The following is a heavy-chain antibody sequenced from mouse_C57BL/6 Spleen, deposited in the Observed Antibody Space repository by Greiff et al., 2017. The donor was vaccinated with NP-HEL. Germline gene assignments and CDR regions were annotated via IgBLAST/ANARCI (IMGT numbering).Heavy chain of an antibody. J-gene: IGHJ1*03. CDR1: GYSFTDYN. V-gene: IGHV1-39*01. Sequence: EVQLVESGPELVKPGASVKISCKASGYSFTDYNMNWVKQSTGKSLEWIGVINPNYGTTSYNQKFKGKATLTVDKSSSTAYMQLNSLTSEDSAVYDCAGGPYYADSSPCWYFDDWGTGTTVTVSS. D-gene: IGHD1-1*01. CDR2: INPNYGTT. CDR3: AGGPYYADSSPCWYFDD.